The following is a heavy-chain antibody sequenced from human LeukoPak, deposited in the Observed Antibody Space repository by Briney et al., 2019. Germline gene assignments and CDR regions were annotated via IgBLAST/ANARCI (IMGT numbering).Heavy chain of an antibody. J-gene: IGHJ4*02. CDR3: ARDERSYNTSGYYYPVGY. Sequence: GASVKVSCKASGYTFTSYYMHWVRQAPGQGLEWMGIINPSGGSTNYAQKFQGRVTMTRDTSTSTVYLELSSLRSEDTAVYYCARDERSYNTSGYYYPVGYWGQGTLVTVSS. CDR1: GYTFTSYY. V-gene: IGHV1-46*01. D-gene: IGHD3-22*01. CDR2: INPSGGST.